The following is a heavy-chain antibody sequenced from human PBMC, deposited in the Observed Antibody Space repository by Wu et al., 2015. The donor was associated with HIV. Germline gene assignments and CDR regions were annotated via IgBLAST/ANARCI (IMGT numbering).Heavy chain of an antibody. CDR2: INHSGST. CDR1: GGSFSGYY. D-gene: IGHD6-13*01. J-gene: IGHJ5*02. CDR3: ARRGVAAAFVLGGRLKYNWFDP. Sequence: QVQLQQWGAGLLKPSETLSLTCAVYGGSFSGYYWSWIRQPPGKGLEWIGEINHSGSTNYNPSLKSRVTISVDTSKNQFSLKLSSVTAADTAVYYCARRGVAAAFVLGGRLKYNWFDPWGQGTLVTVSS. V-gene: IGHV4-34*01.